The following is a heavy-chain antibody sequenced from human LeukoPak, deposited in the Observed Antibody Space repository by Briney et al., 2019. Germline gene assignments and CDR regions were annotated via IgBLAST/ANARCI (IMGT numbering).Heavy chain of an antibody. Sequence: SETLSLTCTVSGGSISSSSYYWGWIRQPPGKGLEWIGSIDYSGSTYYNRSLKSQFPISVDTSKNQFSMQLSSVTAADTAVYYCARHQADDYGDYYFDYWGPGTLVTVSS. D-gene: IGHD4-17*01. CDR1: GGSISSSSYY. J-gene: IGHJ4*02. V-gene: IGHV4-39*01. CDR3: ARHQADDYGDYYFDY. CDR2: IDYSGST.